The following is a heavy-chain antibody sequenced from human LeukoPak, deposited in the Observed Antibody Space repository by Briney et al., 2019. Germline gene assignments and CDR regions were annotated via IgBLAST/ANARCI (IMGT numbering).Heavy chain of an antibody. Sequence: GGSLRPSCAASGFTFSSHAMGWVRQAPGEGLEWVSAIGGSGGSTYYADSVKGRFTISRDNSKNTLYLQMNSLRAEDTALYYCARDPGVVAFHYFDYWGQGTLVTVSS. CDR3: ARDPGVVAFHYFDY. J-gene: IGHJ4*02. CDR1: GFTFSSHA. CDR2: IGGSGGST. D-gene: IGHD3-3*01. V-gene: IGHV3-23*01.